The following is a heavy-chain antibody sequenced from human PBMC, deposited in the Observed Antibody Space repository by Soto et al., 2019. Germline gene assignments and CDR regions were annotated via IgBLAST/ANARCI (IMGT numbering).Heavy chain of an antibody. Sequence: QVQLVQSGAEVKKPGSSVNVSCKASGVTFSSYTISWVRQAPGQALEWMGRIIPNLGIANYAQKFQGRVTITADKSTSTAYRELSSLRSEDTAVYYCAIAPRDYGAINWFDPWGQGTLVIVSS. CDR2: IIPNLGIA. D-gene: IGHD4-17*01. V-gene: IGHV1-69*02. CDR1: GVTFSSYT. J-gene: IGHJ5*02. CDR3: AIAPRDYGAINWFDP.